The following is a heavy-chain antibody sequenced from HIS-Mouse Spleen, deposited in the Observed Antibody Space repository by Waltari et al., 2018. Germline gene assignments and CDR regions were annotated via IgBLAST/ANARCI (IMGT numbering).Heavy chain of an antibody. CDR2: NYHSGGT. J-gene: IGHJ5*02. CDR3: ARVKT. CDR1: GYSISSGYY. Sequence: QVQLQESGPGLVKPSETLSLTCTVSGYSISSGYYWGWIRQPPGKGLEWIGSNYHSGGTYYNPALTSRVTISVDTSKNQFSLKLSSVTAADTAVYYCARVKTWGQGTLVTVSS. V-gene: IGHV4-38-2*02.